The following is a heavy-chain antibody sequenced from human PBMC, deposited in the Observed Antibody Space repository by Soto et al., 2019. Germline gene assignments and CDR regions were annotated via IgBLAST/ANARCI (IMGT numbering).Heavy chain of an antibody. D-gene: IGHD1-26*01. CDR2: LAPISGSP. Sequence: VQMVQSGAEVKEPGSSVKVSCTNSGDTFSHYVMSWVRQAPGQGLDWMGSLAPISGSPNYAERFEGRLTISADAGTSTMYMELRSLKYDDTAVYYCARIGVGSRRWGQGTMVTVSS. V-gene: IGHV1-69*18. CDR3: ARIGVGSRR. J-gene: IGHJ3*01. CDR1: GDTFSHYV.